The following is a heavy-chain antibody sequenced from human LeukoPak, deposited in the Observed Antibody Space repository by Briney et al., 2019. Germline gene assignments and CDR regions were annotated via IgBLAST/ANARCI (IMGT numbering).Heavy chain of an antibody. J-gene: IGHJ3*02. V-gene: IGHV4-34*01. Sequence: KPSETLSLTCAVYGGSFSGYYWSWIRQPPGMGLEWIGEINHSGSPNYNPSLKSRVTISIDTSKNQFSLKLSPVTAADTAVYYCARDLSDYYGSGSYRPIDAFDIWGQGTMVTVSS. D-gene: IGHD3-10*01. CDR3: ARDLSDYYGSGSYRPIDAFDI. CDR1: GGSFSGYY. CDR2: INHSGSP.